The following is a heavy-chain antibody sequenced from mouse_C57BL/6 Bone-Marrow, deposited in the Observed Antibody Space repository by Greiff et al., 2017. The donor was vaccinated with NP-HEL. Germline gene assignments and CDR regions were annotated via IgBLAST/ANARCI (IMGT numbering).Heavy chain of an antibody. CDR2: IYPGSGST. CDR3: ARHGSSWAGLAY. CDR1: GYTFTSYW. Sequence: QVQLKQPGAELVKPGASVKMSCKASGYTFTSYWITWVKQRPGQGLEWIGDIYPGSGSTNYNEKFKSKATLTVDTSSSTAYMQLCSLTSEDSAVYYCARHGSSWAGLAYWGQGTLVTVSA. V-gene: IGHV1-55*01. D-gene: IGHD1-1*01. J-gene: IGHJ3*01.